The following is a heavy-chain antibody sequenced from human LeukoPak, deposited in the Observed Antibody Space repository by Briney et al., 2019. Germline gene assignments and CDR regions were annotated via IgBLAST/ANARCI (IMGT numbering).Heavy chain of an antibody. D-gene: IGHD2-2*01. CDR2: IYYSGST. CDR1: GGSISSYY. Sequence: SETLSLTCTVSGGSISSYYWSWIRQPPGKGLEWIGYIYYSGSTNYNPSLKSRVTISVDTSKNQFSLKLSSVTAADTAVCYCARLKVGTCSSTSCYELDYWGQGTLVTVSS. J-gene: IGHJ4*02. V-gene: IGHV4-59*01. CDR3: ARLKVGTCSSTSCYELDY.